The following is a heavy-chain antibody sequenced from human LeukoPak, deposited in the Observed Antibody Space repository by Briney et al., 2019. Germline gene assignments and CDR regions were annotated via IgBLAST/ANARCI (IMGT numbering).Heavy chain of an antibody. CDR3: ARAWDGFDI. CDR2: IHSGGST. J-gene: IGHJ3*02. CDR1: GFTVSSNY. V-gene: IGHV3-53*01. Sequence: GWSLRLSCAASGFTVSSNYMTWVRQAPGKGLEWVSVIHSGGSTYNADSVKGRFTISRDNSKNTVYLQMNSLRAEDTAVYYCARAWDGFDIWGQGTMVTVSS.